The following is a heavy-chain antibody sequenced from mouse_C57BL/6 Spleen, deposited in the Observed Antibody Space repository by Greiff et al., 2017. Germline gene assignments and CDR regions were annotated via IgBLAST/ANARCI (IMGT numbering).Heavy chain of an antibody. CDR1: GFTFSSYG. CDR3: ARQETAQASFAY. Sequence: DVQLQESGGDLVKPGGSLKLSCAASGFTFSSYGMSWVRQTPDKRLEWVATISSGGSYTCYPDSVKGRFTISRDNAKNTLYLQMSSLKSEDTAMYYCARQETAQASFAYWGQGTLVTVSA. CDR2: ISSGGSYT. D-gene: IGHD3-2*02. V-gene: IGHV5-6*01. J-gene: IGHJ3*01.